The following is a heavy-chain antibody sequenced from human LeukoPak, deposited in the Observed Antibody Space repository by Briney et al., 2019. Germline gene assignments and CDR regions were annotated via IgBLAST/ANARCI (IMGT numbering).Heavy chain of an antibody. CDR2: IYYTGST. CDR1: GGSIDDYC. V-gene: IGHV4-59*01. J-gene: IGHJ4*02. CDR3: ARGVTQ. D-gene: IGHD2-21*02. Sequence: TSETLSLTCTVYGGSIDDYCWSWVRQPPRKGLEWIEYIYYTGSTSYNPSLKSRLTISIDTSKTQFSLRLTSVTAADTAVYFCARGVTQWGQGTLVTVSS.